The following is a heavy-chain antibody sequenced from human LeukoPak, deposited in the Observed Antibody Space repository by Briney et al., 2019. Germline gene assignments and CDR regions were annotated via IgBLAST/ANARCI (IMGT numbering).Heavy chain of an antibody. CDR2: INPSGGST. CDR3: ARSRLWSPRDAFDI. V-gene: IGHV1-46*01. D-gene: IGHD3-16*01. J-gene: IGHJ3*02. Sequence: ASVKVSCKDSGYTFTNYYVHWVRQAPGQGLEWMGMINPSGGSTTYAQKFQGRVTMTRDMSTSTVYMELSSLRSEDTAVYYCARSRLWSPRDAFDIWDQGTMVTVSS. CDR1: GYTFTNYY.